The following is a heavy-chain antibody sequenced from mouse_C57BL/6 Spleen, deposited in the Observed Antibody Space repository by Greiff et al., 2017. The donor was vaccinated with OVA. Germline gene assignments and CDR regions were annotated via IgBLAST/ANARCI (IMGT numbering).Heavy chain of an antibody. J-gene: IGHJ4*01. V-gene: IGHV3-6*01. CDR3: AREGIYGYDDGYAMDY. D-gene: IGHD2-2*01. CDR2: ISYDGSN. Sequence: ESGPGLVKPSQSLSLTCSVTGYSITSGYYWNWIRQFPGNKLEWMGYISYDGSNNYNPSLKNRISITSDTSKNQFFLKLNSVTTEDTATYYCAREGIYGYDDGYAMDYWGQGTSVTVSS. CDR1: GYSITSGYY.